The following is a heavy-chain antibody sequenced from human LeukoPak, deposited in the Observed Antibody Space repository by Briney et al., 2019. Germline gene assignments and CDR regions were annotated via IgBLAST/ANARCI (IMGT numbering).Heavy chain of an antibody. V-gene: IGHV4-39*07. Sequence: SETLSLTCTVSGASISSSSYYWDWIRQSPGKGLEWIATMYYSGSTYYNPSLKSRVTISVDTSKNQFFLKLTSVTAADTAVYYCARGRGLWNNYYSYYYMDVWGKGTTVTVSS. J-gene: IGHJ6*03. D-gene: IGHD3-10*01. CDR3: ARGRGLWNNYYSYYYMDV. CDR2: MYYSGST. CDR1: GASISSSSYY.